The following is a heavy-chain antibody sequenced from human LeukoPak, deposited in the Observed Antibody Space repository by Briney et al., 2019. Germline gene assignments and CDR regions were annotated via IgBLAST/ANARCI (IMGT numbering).Heavy chain of an antibody. Sequence: WGSLRLSRAASGFTFNSYSMNWVRQGPGKGLEWVSYITSSSGTIYYADSVKGRFTISRDNSKNTLYLQMNSLRAEDTAVYYCARGARKRDDYGGFFDFWGQGTLVTVSS. J-gene: IGHJ4*02. CDR1: GFTFNSYS. CDR2: ITSSSGTI. D-gene: IGHD4-23*01. V-gene: IGHV3-48*01. CDR3: ARGARKRDDYGGFFDF.